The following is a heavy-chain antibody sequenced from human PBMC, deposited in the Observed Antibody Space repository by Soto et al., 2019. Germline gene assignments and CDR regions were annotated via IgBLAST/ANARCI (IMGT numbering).Heavy chain of an antibody. V-gene: IGHV4-4*02. CDR1: GFSFRNNNW. J-gene: IGHJ6*02. CDR2: IYHTGIT. CDR3: ARSSTSRLHYYFGMDV. Sequence: LSLPCAVSGFSFRNNNWWTWVRQPPGKGLEWVGDIYHTGITNYSPSLKSRVTISVHSSKSQFSLRLTSVTAAVTPVYYCARSSTSRLHYYFGMDVRGPGTTVKVSS. D-gene: IGHD3-16*01.